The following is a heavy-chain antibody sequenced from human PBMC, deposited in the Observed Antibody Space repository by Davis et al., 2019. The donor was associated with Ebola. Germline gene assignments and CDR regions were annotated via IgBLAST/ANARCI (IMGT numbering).Heavy chain of an antibody. J-gene: IGHJ5*01. D-gene: IGHD6-13*01. CDR2: IWYDGSNK. CDR1: GFTFSSYG. Sequence: GESLKISCAASGFTFSSYGMHWVRQAPGKGLEWVAVIWYDGSNKYYADSVKGRFTISRDNSRNTVDLQMNSLRPEDTAVYYCAKDAWIAAVAKWFDSWGHGTLVAVYS. CDR3: AKDAWIAAVAKWFDS. V-gene: IGHV3-30*02.